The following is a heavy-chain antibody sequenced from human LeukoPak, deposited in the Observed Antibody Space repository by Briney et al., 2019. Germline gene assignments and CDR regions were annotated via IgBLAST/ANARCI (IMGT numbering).Heavy chain of an antibody. CDR2: INHSGST. D-gene: IGHD2-15*01. J-gene: IGHJ4*02. CDR1: GGSFSGYY. Sequence: SETLSLTCAVYGGSFSGYYWSWIRQPPGKGLEWIGEINHSGSTNYNPSLKSRVTISVDTSKNQFSLKLSSVTAADTAVYYCARERVVSNFDYWGQGTLVTVSS. V-gene: IGHV4-34*01. CDR3: ARERVVSNFDY.